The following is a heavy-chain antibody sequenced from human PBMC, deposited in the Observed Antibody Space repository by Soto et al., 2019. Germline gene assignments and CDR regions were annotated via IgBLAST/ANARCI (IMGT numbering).Heavy chain of an antibody. CDR3: ARLGGCCSSTNCYGYYGMDV. J-gene: IGHJ6*02. Sequence: SETLSLTCTVSGGSISTSSYYWGWIRQPPGKGLEWIGSIYYSGSTYYNPSLKSRVTISVDTSKNQFSLKLSSVTAADTAVYYCARLGGCCSSTNCYGYYGMDVWGQGTTVTVSS. D-gene: IGHD2-2*01. CDR2: IYYSGST. V-gene: IGHV4-39*01. CDR1: GGSISTSSYY.